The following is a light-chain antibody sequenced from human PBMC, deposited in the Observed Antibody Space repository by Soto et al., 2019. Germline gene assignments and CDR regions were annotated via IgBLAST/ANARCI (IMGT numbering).Light chain of an antibody. J-gene: IGKJ4*01. V-gene: IGKV1-33*01. CDR1: QDISNY. CDR3: QQYDNLPLT. Sequence: DIQMTQSPSSLSASVGDRVTITCQASQDISNYLNWYQQKPGKAPKLLIYDASNLETGVPSRFSGSGSGTDFTVTISCLQPEDIATYYCQQYDNLPLTFGGGPKVEIK. CDR2: DAS.